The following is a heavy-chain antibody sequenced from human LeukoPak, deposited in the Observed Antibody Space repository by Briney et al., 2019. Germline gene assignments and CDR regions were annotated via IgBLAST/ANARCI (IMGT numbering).Heavy chain of an antibody. CDR2: INHSGST. J-gene: IGHJ4*02. CDR1: GGFIRSYY. CDR3: ARVRGYDFWSGYYTL. V-gene: IGHV4-34*01. Sequence: PSETLSLTCTVSGGFIRSYYWSWIRQPPGKGLEWIGEINHSGSTNYNPSLKSRVTISVDTSKNQFSLKLSSVTAADTAVYYCARVRGYDFWSGYYTLWGQGTLVTVSS. D-gene: IGHD3-3*01.